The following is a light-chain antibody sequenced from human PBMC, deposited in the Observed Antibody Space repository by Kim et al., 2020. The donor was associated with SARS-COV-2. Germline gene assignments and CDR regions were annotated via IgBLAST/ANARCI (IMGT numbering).Light chain of an antibody. CDR2: EDN. CDR1: SGSIDSNY. CDR3: RSYDGTNVV. J-gene: IGLJ2*01. V-gene: IGLV6-57*02. Sequence: NFMLTQPHSVSESPGKTVTISCTGSSGSIDSNYVQWYQQRPGSAPTTVISEDNQRPSGVPDRFSGSIDSSSNSASLTISGLKTEDEADYYCRSYDGTNVVFGGGTQLTVL.